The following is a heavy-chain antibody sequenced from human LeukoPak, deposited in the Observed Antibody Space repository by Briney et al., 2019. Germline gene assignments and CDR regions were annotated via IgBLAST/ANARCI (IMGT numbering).Heavy chain of an antibody. J-gene: IGHJ4*02. CDR3: ARVRGGSYYAPFEY. CDR2: ISYDGSNK. Sequence: GGSLRLSCAASGFTFSSYAMHWVRQAPGKGLEWVAVISYDGSNKYYADSVKGRFTISRDNSKNTLYLQMNSLRAEDTAVYYCARVRGGSYYAPFEYWGQGTLVTVSS. CDR1: GFTFSSYA. V-gene: IGHV3-30*01. D-gene: IGHD1-26*01.